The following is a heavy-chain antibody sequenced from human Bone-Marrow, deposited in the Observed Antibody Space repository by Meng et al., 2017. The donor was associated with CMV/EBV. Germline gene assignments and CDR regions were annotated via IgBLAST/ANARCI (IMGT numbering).Heavy chain of an antibody. CDR2: ISRSSGSV. Sequence: SLKISCAASGFTFDDYAMRWVRQVPGKGLEWVSGISRSSGSVGYADSVQGRFTISRDNAKNSLYLQMNSLRTEDTALYYCAKRGGYDGLYYFDYWGQGTLVTVSS. CDR1: GFTFDDYA. D-gene: IGHD5-12*01. V-gene: IGHV3-9*01. CDR3: AKRGGYDGLYYFDY. J-gene: IGHJ4*02.